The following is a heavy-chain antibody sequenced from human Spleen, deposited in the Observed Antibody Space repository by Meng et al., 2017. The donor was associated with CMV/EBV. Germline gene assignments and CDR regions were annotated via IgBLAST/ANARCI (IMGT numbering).Heavy chain of an antibody. Sequence: SVKVSCKASGGTFSSYAISWVRQDPGQGLEWMGGIIHILGIANYAQKLQGRVTITADKSTNTAYMELSSLRSEDTAVYYCASDPRMTTVTNLSGFWFQPWGQGTLVTVSS. CDR1: GGTFSSYA. J-gene: IGHJ5*02. CDR3: ASDPRMTTVTNLSGFWFQP. V-gene: IGHV1-69*10. D-gene: IGHD4-11*01. CDR2: IIHILGIA.